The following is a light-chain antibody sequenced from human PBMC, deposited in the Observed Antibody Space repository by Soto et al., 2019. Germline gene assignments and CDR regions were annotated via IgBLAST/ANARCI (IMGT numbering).Light chain of an antibody. CDR1: SSEVGGYNY. Sequence: QSALTQPASGSGSPGQSITISWTRTSSEVGGYNYVSWYQQHPGKAPKHMIYDVSNRPSEVSNRFSGSKSGNKASLTISGLQAEDEADYYCRSYTSSSTLLYVFGTGTKLTVL. CDR3: RSYTSSSTLLYV. CDR2: DVS. V-gene: IGLV2-14*01. J-gene: IGLJ1*01.